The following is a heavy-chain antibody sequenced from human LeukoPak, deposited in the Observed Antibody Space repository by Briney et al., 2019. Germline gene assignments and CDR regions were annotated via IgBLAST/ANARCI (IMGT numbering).Heavy chain of an antibody. V-gene: IGHV3-21*04. Sequence: GGSLRLSCAASGFSFRDYSVNWVRQAPGKGLEWVSRISNSGADTYYADAVKGRFTVSGDNYKNTLSLQMNSLRAEDTAIYYCARVYSTAGYYFDYWGQGTLVTVSS. CDR2: ISNSGADT. D-gene: IGHD1-1*01. CDR1: GFSFRDYS. J-gene: IGHJ4*02. CDR3: ARVYSTAGYYFDY.